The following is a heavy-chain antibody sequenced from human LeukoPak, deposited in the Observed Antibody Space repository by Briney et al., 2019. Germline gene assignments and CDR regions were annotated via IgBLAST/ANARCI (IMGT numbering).Heavy chain of an antibody. CDR1: GFTFSSYA. V-gene: IGHV3-23*01. D-gene: IGHD5-18*01. J-gene: IGHJ4*02. CDR2: ISGSGGST. CDR3: ARDGYSFGHDFDY. Sequence: GGSLRLSCAASGFTFSSYAMSWVRQAPGKGLEWVPAISGSGGSTYYADSVKGRFTISRDNSKNTLYLQMNSLRAEDTAVYYCARDGYSFGHDFDYWGQGTLVTVSS.